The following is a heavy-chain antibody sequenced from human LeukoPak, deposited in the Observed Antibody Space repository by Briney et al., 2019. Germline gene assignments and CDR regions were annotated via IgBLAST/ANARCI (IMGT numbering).Heavy chain of an antibody. J-gene: IGHJ6*03. CDR2: INPNSGDT. V-gene: IGHV1-2*02. CDR3: ARVEGGNYMDV. CDR1: GYTFTDYY. Sequence: ASVKVSCKTSGYTFTDYYMHWVRQAPGQGLEWKGWINPNSGDTNYAQRFQGRVTMTRDTSISTAYMELSRLRSDDTAVYYCARVEGGNYMDVWGKGTTVTVSS. D-gene: IGHD3-16*01.